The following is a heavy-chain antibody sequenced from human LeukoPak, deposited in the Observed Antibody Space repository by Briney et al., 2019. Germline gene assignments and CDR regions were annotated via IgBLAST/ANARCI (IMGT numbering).Heavy chain of an antibody. CDR3: ARGFSGYSDY. CDR2: IYTSGST. CDR1: GGSISSYY. V-gene: IGHV4-4*07. J-gene: IGHJ4*02. Sequence: SETLSLTCTVAGGSISSYYRSSIRQPTGKGREWIGRIYTSGSTNYNPSLKSRVTMSVDTSKNQYSLKLSSVTAADTAVYYCARGFSGYSDYWGQGTLVTVSS. D-gene: IGHD6-19*01.